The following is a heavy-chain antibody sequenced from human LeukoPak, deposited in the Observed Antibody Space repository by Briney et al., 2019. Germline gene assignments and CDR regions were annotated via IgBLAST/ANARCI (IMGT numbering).Heavy chain of an antibody. CDR2: ISACNGNT. Sequence: GASVKVSCKASGYTFTSYGISWVRQAPGQGLEWMGWISACNGNTNYAQKLQGRVTMTTDTSTSTAYMELRTLRSDDTAVYYCARDLPLVVTAIRWFDPWGQGTLVTVSS. CDR3: ARDLPLVVTAIRWFDP. J-gene: IGHJ5*02. CDR1: GYTFTSYG. D-gene: IGHD2-21*02. V-gene: IGHV1-18*01.